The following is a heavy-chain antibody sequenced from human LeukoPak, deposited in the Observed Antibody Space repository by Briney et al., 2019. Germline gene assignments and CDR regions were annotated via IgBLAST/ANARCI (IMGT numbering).Heavy chain of an antibody. CDR3: ARDAVDTANAV. Sequence: GGSLRLSCAVSGLTFNNYAMSWVRQAPGKGLVWVSHINSDGSITSYADSVKGRFTISRDNAKNTLYLQMNSLRAEDTAVYYCARDAVDTANAVWGQGTTVTVSS. CDR1: GLTFNNYA. J-gene: IGHJ6*02. D-gene: IGHD5-18*01. CDR2: INSDGSIT. V-gene: IGHV3-74*01.